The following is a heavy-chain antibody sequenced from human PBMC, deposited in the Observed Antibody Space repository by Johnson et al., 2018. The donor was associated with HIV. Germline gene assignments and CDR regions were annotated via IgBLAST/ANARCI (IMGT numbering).Heavy chain of an antibody. Sequence: VLLVESGGGLVKPGGSLRLSCVASGFTFTNAWMSWVRQAPGKGLEWVGRIKSKTDGGTTDYAAPVKGRFTISRDDSKNTLYLQMNSLKTEDTAVYYCTTGVFVLWFGGSPGAFDIWGQGTMVTVSS. D-gene: IGHD3-10*01. J-gene: IGHJ3*02. CDR2: IKSKTDGGTT. CDR3: TTGVFVLWFGGSPGAFDI. CDR1: GFTFTNAW. V-gene: IGHV3-15*01.